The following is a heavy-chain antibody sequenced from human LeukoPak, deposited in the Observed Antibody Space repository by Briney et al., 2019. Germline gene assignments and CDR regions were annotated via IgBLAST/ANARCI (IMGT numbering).Heavy chain of an antibody. J-gene: IGHJ6*02. D-gene: IGHD2-2*01. CDR3: ARDLRSSTSCYSDV. Sequence: SETLSLTCTVSGGSISSGGYYWSWIRQHPGKGLEWIGYIYYSGSTYCNPSLKSRVTISVDTSKNQFSLKLSSVTAAETAVYYCARDLRSSTSCYSDVWGQGTTVTVSS. CDR1: GGSISSGGYY. CDR2: IYYSGST. V-gene: IGHV4-31*03.